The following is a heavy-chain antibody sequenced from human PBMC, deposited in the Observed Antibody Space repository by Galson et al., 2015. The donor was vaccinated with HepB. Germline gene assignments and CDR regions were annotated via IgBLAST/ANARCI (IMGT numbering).Heavy chain of an antibody. CDR3: ARDGNYYDSSMGYFGY. J-gene: IGHJ4*02. CDR1: GSTFSSYA. Sequence: SLRLSCAASGSTFSSYAMHWVRQAPGKGLEWVAVISYDGSNKYYADSVKGRFTISRDNSKNTLYLQMNSLRAEDTAVYYCARDGNYYDSSMGYFGYWGQGTLVTVSS. D-gene: IGHD3-22*01. V-gene: IGHV3-30-3*01. CDR2: ISYDGSNK.